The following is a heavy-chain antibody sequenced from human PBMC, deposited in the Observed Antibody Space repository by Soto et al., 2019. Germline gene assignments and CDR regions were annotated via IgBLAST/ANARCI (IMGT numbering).Heavy chain of an antibody. Sequence: QVQLQESGPGLVKPSQTLSLTCTVSGGSISSGGYYWSWIRQHPGKGLEWIGYIYYSGSTYYNPSLKSRVTISVDTSKNQFTLKLSSVTAADTAVYYCARSPGGYGFLEWFDPWGQGTLVTVSS. CDR3: ARSPGGYGFLEWFDP. CDR1: GGSISSGGYY. J-gene: IGHJ5*02. V-gene: IGHV4-31*03. D-gene: IGHD3-3*01. CDR2: IYYSGST.